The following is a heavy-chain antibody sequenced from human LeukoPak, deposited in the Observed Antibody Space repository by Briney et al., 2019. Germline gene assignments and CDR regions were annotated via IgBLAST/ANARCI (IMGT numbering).Heavy chain of an antibody. CDR2: INHSGYT. D-gene: IGHD4-17*01. CDR1: GVSFDDYY. CDR3: TRMTTGHDY. Sequence: SETLSLTCAVSGVSFDDYYWAWVRQTPGKGLEWIGEINHSGYTNDSPSLKSRVTLSIGTSRKQFSLNLRSVTVADVGIYYCTRMTTGHDYWGQGTLVTVSS. J-gene: IGHJ4*02. V-gene: IGHV4-34*01.